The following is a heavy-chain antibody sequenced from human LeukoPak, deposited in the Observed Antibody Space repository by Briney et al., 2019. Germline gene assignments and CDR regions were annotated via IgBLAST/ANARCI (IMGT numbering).Heavy chain of an antibody. CDR2: ISYDGSNK. CDR3: AKEDYYGSGNDY. J-gene: IGHJ4*02. CDR1: GFTFSSYG. Sequence: GRSLRLSCAASGFTFSSYGMHWVRQAPGKGLEWVAVISYDGSNKYYAGSVKGRFTISRDNSKNTLYLQMNSLRAEDTAVYYCAKEDYYGSGNDYWGQGTLVTVSS. D-gene: IGHD3-10*01. V-gene: IGHV3-30*18.